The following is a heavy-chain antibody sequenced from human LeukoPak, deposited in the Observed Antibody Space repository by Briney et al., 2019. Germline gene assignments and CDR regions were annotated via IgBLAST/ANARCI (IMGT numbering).Heavy chain of an antibody. CDR2: INPNSGGT. V-gene: IGHV1-2*02. D-gene: IGHD3-10*01. CDR1: GYTFTGYY. J-gene: IGHJ6*03. CDR3: ASYGGSGSSQTYYFYYYMDV. Sequence: ASVKVSCKASGYTFTGYYMHWVRQAPGQGLEWIGWINPNSGGTNYAQKFQGRVTMTRDTSISTAYMELSRLRSDDTAVYYCASYGGSGSSQTYYFYYYMDVWGKGTTVTVSS.